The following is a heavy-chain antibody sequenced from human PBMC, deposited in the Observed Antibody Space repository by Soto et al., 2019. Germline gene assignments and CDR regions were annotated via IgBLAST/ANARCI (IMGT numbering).Heavy chain of an antibody. V-gene: IGHV4-31*03. CDR1: GGSISSGGYY. J-gene: IGHJ4*02. CDR2: IYYSGST. D-gene: IGHD5-12*01. Sequence: QVQLQESGPGLVKPSQTLSLTCTVSGGSISSGGYYWSWIRQHPGKGLEWIGYIYYSGSTYYNPSLKGXXTXSXXTSKNQFSLKLSSVTAADTAVYYCARVTPNGYGDHWGQGTLVTVSS. CDR3: ARVTPNGYGDH.